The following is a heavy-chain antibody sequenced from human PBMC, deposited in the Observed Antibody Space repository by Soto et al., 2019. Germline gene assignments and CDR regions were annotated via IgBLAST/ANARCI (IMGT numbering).Heavy chain of an antibody. D-gene: IGHD6-13*01. CDR1: KFSFDNYA. CDR2: ITYTGVST. CDR3: AKASVWYPYFDS. V-gene: IGHV3-23*01. Sequence: EAQLLESGGDLVQPGGSLRLSCAASKFSFDNYAMSWVRQAPGKRLEWVSSITYTGVSTYYADSVKGRFTISRDNSKDTLYLQMNSLSAEDTAVYYCAKASVWYPYFDSWGQGTLVTVSS. J-gene: IGHJ4*02.